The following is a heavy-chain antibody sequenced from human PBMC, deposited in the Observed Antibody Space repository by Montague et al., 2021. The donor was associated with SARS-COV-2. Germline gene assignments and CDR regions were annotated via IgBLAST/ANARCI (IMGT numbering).Heavy chain of an antibody. CDR2: TYYRSKWYN. D-gene: IGHD1-1*01. CDR3: TSGREGNYNVMDV. CDR1: GDSVSSNNAT. Sequence: CAISGDSVSSNNATRYWVRQSPSRGLEWLGRTYYRSKWYNDYAVSVRGRVTINPDTPKNQFSLQLNSVTPEDTAIYYCTSGREGNYNVMDVWGQGTTVTVSS. V-gene: IGHV6-1*01. J-gene: IGHJ6*02.